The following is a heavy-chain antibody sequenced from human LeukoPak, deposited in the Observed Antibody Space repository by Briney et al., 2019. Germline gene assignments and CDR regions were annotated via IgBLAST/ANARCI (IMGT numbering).Heavy chain of an antibody. Sequence: PSETLSLTCTVSGGSINSYYWSWIRQPAGKGLEWIGRIYSSGSTNYNPSLKSRVSMSVDTSKNQFSLKLTSVSAADTAVYYCARGGKATVVTMWGQGILVTVSS. CDR1: GGSINSYY. CDR3: ARGGKATVVTM. V-gene: IGHV4-4*07. D-gene: IGHD4-23*01. CDR2: IYSSGST. J-gene: IGHJ4*02.